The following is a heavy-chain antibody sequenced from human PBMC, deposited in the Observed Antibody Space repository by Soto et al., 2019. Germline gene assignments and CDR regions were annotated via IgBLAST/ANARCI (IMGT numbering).Heavy chain of an antibody. CDR2: TGISGRTT. Sequence: GGSLRLSCAASGFTITSSAMSWVRQAPGKGLEWVSTTGISGRTTYYADSVKGRFTVSRDVSKNTLDLQMSSLRAEDTAVYYCATVHNTSRSFDYWGQGTPVTVSS. J-gene: IGHJ4*02. CDR1: GFTITSSA. CDR3: ATVHNTSRSFDY. D-gene: IGHD1-20*01. V-gene: IGHV3-23*01.